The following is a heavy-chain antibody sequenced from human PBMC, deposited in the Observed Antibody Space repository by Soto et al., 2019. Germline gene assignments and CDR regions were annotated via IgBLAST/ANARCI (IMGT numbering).Heavy chain of an antibody. J-gene: IGHJ4*02. V-gene: IGHV3-30*18. CDR1: GFTFSSYG. CDR2: ISYDGSNK. D-gene: IGHD1-26*01. CDR3: AKVGYSGSYFDY. Sequence: QVQLVESGGGVVQPGRSLRLSCAASGFTFSSYGMHWVRQAPGKGLEWVAVISYDGSNKYYADSVKGRFTISRDNSKNTLYLQMNRLRAEDTAVYYCAKVGYSGSYFDYWCQGTLVTVSS.